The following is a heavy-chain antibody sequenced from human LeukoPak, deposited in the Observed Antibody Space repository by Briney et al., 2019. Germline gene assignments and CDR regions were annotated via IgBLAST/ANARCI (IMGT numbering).Heavy chain of an antibody. CDR3: ARFGRYCSSTSCYRRYYFDY. CDR2: INHSRST. D-gene: IGHD2-2*01. Sequence: PSETLSLTCAVYGGSFSGYYWSWIRQPPGKGLEWIGEINHSRSTNYNPSLKSRVTISVDTSKNQFSLKLSSVTAADTAVYYCARFGRYCSSTSCYRRYYFDYWGQGTLVTVSS. V-gene: IGHV4-34*01. CDR1: GGSFSGYY. J-gene: IGHJ4*02.